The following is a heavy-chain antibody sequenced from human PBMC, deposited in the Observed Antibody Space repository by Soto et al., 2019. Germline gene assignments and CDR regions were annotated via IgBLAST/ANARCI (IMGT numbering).Heavy chain of an antibody. V-gene: IGHV4-34*01. D-gene: IGHD3-9*01. CDR1: GGSFSGYY. J-gene: IGHJ3*02. Sequence: PSETLSLTCAVYGGSFSGYYWSWIRQPPGKGLERIGEINHSGSTNYNPSLKSRVTISVDTSKNQFSLKLSSVTAADTAVYYCSRELGYDILTGYYPDIWGQGTMVTVS. CDR2: INHSGST. CDR3: SRELGYDILTGYYPDI.